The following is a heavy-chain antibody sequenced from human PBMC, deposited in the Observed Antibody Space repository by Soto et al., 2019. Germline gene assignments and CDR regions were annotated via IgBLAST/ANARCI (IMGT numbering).Heavy chain of an antibody. CDR1: GGSFSGYY. J-gene: IGHJ4*02. V-gene: IGHV4-34*01. D-gene: IGHD3-10*01. CDR3: ARMVRGVTGYYFDY. Sequence: SETLSLTCAVYGGSFSGYYWNWIRQPPGKGLEWIGEINHSGSTNYNPSLKSRVTISVDTSKNQFSLKLSSVTAADTAVYYCARMVRGVTGYYFDYWGQGTLVTVSS. CDR2: INHSGST.